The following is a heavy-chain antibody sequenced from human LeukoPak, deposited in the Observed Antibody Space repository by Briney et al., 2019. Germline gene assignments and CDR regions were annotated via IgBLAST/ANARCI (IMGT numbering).Heavy chain of an antibody. CDR2: INTDGSIT. Sequence: GGSLRLSCAASGLTFRNYWMSWIRQAPGKGLLWVSHINTDGSITNYADSVKGRFTISRDNAKNTLYLQMNSLRSEDTAVYYCARVPPSVGEATSEYFQDWGQGTLVTVSS. CDR3: ARVPPSVGEATSEYFQD. D-gene: IGHD1-26*01. J-gene: IGHJ1*01. CDR1: GLTFRNYW. V-gene: IGHV3-74*01.